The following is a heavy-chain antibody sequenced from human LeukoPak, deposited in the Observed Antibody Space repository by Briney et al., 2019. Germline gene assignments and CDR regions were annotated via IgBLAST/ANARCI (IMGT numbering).Heavy chain of an antibody. CDR3: TRGGEEPFDY. CDR2: INVEGTTT. J-gene: IGHJ4*02. Sequence: GGSLRLSCAGSGFTFTRFWMHWVRQAPGKGLVWVSRINVEGTTTTYADSVEGRFTISRDENTLYLQMNHLRVNDTAVYYCTRGGEEPFDYWGQGTLVTVSS. V-gene: IGHV3-74*01. D-gene: IGHD3-10*01. CDR1: GFTFTRFW.